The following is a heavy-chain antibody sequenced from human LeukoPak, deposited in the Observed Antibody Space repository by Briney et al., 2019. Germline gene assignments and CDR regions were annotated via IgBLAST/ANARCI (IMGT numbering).Heavy chain of an antibody. V-gene: IGHV3-49*03. J-gene: IGHJ4*02. CDR2: IRRNDFGGTT. D-gene: IGHD6-13*01. Sequence: GGSLRLSCTTSGFSFGDHALGWFRQAPGKGPEWVGIIRRNDFGGTTEYAASVKGRFTISRDVSKSIAYLQMNSLKPEDTATYFCTRDWGITSAGPDYWGQGSLVTVSS. CDR3: TRDWGITSAGPDY. CDR1: GFSFGDHA.